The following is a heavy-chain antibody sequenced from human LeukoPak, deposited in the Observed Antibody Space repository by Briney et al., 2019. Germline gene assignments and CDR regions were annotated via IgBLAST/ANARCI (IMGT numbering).Heavy chain of an antibody. CDR1: GFTFSSYS. J-gene: IGHJ4*02. Sequence: PGGSLRLSCTASGFTFSSYSMNWVRQAPGKGLEWVSYISSSSSTIYYADSVKGRFTISRNNAKNSLYLQMNSLRAEDTAVYYCARDPPYSSSRDQLQYFDYWGQGTLVTVSS. V-gene: IGHV3-48*01. D-gene: IGHD6-13*01. CDR2: ISSSSSTI. CDR3: ARDPPYSSSRDQLQYFDY.